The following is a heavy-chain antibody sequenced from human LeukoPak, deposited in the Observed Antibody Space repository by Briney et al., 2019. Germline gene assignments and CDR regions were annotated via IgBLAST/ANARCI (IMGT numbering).Heavy chain of an antibody. CDR3: ARLAREYSGSYYLDY. J-gene: IGHJ4*02. CDR2: INHSGST. V-gene: IGHV4-34*01. D-gene: IGHD1-26*01. CDR1: GGSFSGYY. Sequence: SETLSLTCAVYGGSFSGYYWSWIRQPPGKGLEWIGEINHSGSTNYNPSLKSRVTISVVTSKNQFSLKLSSVTAADTAVYYCARLAREYSGSYYLDYWGQGTLVTVSS.